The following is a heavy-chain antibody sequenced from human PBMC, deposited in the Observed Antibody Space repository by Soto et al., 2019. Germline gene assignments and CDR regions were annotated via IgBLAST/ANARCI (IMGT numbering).Heavy chain of an antibody. CDR2: ISSSSSTI. Sequence: PGGSLRLSCAASGFTFSSYSMSWVRQAPGKGLEWVSYISSSSSTIYYADTVKGRFTISRDNAKNSLYLRMKSLRHEDTAVYYCAREWGTLAAAGTNYYYYGMDVWGQGTTVTVSS. J-gene: IGHJ6*02. D-gene: IGHD6-13*01. CDR1: GFTFSSYS. V-gene: IGHV3-48*02. CDR3: AREWGTLAAAGTNYYYYGMDV.